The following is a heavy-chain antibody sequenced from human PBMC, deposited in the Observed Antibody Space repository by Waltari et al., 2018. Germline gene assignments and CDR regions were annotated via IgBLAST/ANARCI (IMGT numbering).Heavy chain of an antibody. V-gene: IGHV3-23*04. CDR1: GFPFSSYA. CDR3: AKGSQQQPAPFGY. D-gene: IGHD6-13*01. CDR2: ISGSGGST. J-gene: IGHJ4*02. Sequence: EVQLVASGGGLVQPGGSLRLSCAASGFPFSSYAMSWVRQAPGQGLEWVSAISGSGGSTYYADSVKCRFTISRDNSKNTLYLQMNSLRAEDTAVYYCAKGSQQQPAPFGYWGQGTLVTVSS.